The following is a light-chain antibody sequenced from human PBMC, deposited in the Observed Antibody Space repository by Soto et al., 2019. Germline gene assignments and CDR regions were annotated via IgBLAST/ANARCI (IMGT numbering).Light chain of an antibody. CDR1: QSVSTY. CDR2: DAS. CDR3: HQYNSRPRGT. V-gene: IGKV3-15*01. J-gene: IGKJ3*01. Sequence: EIVLTQSPATLSLSPGERATLSCRASQSVSTYLAWYQQRPGQPPRLLIYDASSRATGIPVRFRGSGSGTEFTLTISSLQSEDSAVYYCHQYNSRPRGTFGPGTKVEIK.